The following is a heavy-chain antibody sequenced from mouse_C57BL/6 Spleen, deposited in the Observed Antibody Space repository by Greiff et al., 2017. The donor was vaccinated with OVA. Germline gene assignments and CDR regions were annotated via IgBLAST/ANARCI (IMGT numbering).Heavy chain of an antibody. CDR3: ASEITTGDYAMDY. CDR2: IYPGDGDT. D-gene: IGHD1-1*01. Sequence: QVQLQQSGPELVKPGASVKISCKASGYAFSSSWMNWVKQRPGKGLEWIGRIYPGDGDTNYNGKFKGKATLTADKSSSTAYMQLSSLTSEDSAVYFCASEITTGDYAMDYWGQGTSVTGSS. J-gene: IGHJ4*01. CDR1: GYAFSSSW. V-gene: IGHV1-82*01.